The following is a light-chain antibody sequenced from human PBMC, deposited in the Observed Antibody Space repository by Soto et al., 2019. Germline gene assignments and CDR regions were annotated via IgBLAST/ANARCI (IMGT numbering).Light chain of an antibody. CDR1: SSNIGGNS. J-gene: IGLJ1*01. CDR3: GTWDSSLSAGI. CDR2: DDD. V-gene: IGLV1-51*01. Sequence: QSVMTQPPSVSAAPGQRVTISCSGSSSNIGGNSVSWYQQLPGTAPKLLIYDDDKRPSGIPDRFSGSKSGTSATLGITGLQTGDEADYYCGTWDSSLSAGIFGTGTKLTVL.